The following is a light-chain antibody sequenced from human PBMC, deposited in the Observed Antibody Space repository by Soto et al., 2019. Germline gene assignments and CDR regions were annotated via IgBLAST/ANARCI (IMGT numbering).Light chain of an antibody. CDR1: QDVSSY. CDR3: QQRSNWPRGT. Sequence: EIVLTQSPATLSLSPGQRATLSCRASQDVSSYLAWYQQKPGQAPRLLIYDASNRATGVPARFSGSGSGIDFTLTISSLEPEDFAVYYCQQRSNWPRGTFGPGTKVHIK. CDR2: DAS. V-gene: IGKV3-11*01. J-gene: IGKJ3*01.